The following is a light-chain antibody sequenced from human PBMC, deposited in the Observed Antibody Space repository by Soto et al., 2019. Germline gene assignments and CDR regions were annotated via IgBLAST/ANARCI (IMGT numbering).Light chain of an antibody. CDR1: SSNIGSNT. J-gene: IGLJ2*01. Sequence: QSVLTQSPSVSGTPGQRVTISCSGSSSNIGSNTVNWYQQLPGTAPKLLIYTINQRPSGVPDRFSGSKSGTSASLAISGLQPEDEADYYCAAWDDSVNGVVFGGGTKVTVL. CDR2: TIN. CDR3: AAWDDSVNGVV. V-gene: IGLV1-44*01.